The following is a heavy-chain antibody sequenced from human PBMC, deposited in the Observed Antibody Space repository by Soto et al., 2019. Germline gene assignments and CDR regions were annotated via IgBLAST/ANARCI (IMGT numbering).Heavy chain of an antibody. CDR1: GYSFTSYW. D-gene: IGHD3-10*01. Sequence: PGESLKISCKGSGYSFTSYWIGWVRQMPGKGLEWMGIIYPGDSDTRYSPSFQGQVTISADKSISTAYLQWSSLKASGTAMYYCARMAAGSGSYFPVLDYWGKGTLVNVSA. V-gene: IGHV5-51*01. J-gene: IGHJ4*02. CDR3: ARMAAGSGSYFPVLDY. CDR2: IYPGDSDT.